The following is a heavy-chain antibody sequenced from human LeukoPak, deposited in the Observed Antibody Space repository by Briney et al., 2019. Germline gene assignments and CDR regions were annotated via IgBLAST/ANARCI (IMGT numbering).Heavy chain of an antibody. CDR3: AEDSHSWSRDY. J-gene: IGHJ4*02. D-gene: IGHD6-13*01. CDR1: GFSFSNYW. CDR2: IDSNSNFM. Sequence: GGSLRLSCEASGFSFSNYWMIWLRQAPGKGLEWVSLIDSNSNFMNYADSVKGRFTISRDNAKKSLYLEMNSLRAEDTAVYYCAEDSHSWSRDYWGQGTLVTVSS. V-gene: IGHV3-21*01.